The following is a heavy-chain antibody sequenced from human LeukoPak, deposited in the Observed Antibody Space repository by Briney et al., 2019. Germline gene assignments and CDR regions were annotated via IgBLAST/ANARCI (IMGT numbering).Heavy chain of an antibody. J-gene: IGHJ6*02. CDR2: ISSSSSYI. CDR1: GFTLSSYS. CDR3: ARHCSSTSCYFNYYGMDV. V-gene: IGHV3-21*01. D-gene: IGHD2-2*01. Sequence: GGSLRLSCAASGFTLSSYSMIWVRQAPGKGLEWVSSISSSSSYIYYADSVKGRFTISRDNAKNSLYLQMNSLRAEDTAVYYCARHCSSTSCYFNYYGMDVWGQGTTVTVSS.